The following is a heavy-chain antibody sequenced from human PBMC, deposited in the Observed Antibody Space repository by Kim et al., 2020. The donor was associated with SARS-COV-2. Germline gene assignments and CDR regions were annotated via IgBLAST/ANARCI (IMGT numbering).Heavy chain of an antibody. V-gene: IGHV1-3*01. CDR1: GYTFTNYA. CDR2: INAGNGNT. CDR3: GGSYSSSWYES. D-gene: IGHD6-13*01. Sequence: ASVKVSCKASGYTFTNYAMHWVRQAPGQRLEWMGWINAGNGNTKYSQKFQDRVTITSDTSASTAYMELSSLRFEDTAVYYCGGSYSSSWYESGGQGTRVT. J-gene: IGHJ5*01.